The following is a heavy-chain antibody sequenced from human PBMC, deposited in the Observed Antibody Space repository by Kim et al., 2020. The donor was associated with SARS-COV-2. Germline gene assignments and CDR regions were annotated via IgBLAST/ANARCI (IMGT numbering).Heavy chain of an antibody. CDR2: ISSSSSYI. Sequence: GGSLRLSCAASGFTFSSYSMNWVRQAPGKGLEWVSSISSSSSYIYYADSVKGRFTISRDNAKNSLYLQINSLRAEDTAVYYCARVGQFDAFDIWGQGTMVTVSS. J-gene: IGHJ3*02. D-gene: IGHD4-4*01. CDR3: ARVGQFDAFDI. CDR1: GFTFSSYS. V-gene: IGHV3-21*01.